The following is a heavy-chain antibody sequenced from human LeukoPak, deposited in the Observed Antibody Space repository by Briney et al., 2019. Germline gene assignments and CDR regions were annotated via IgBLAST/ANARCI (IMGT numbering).Heavy chain of an antibody. V-gene: IGHV4-4*02. D-gene: IGHD2-21*02. CDR3: ARGWGPAYCGGDCHRHFDY. J-gene: IGHJ4*02. CDR1: GASTNNNNW. Sequence: PSGTLSLTCAVSGASTNNNNWWAWVRQPPGKGLEWIGEIYHTGSPTYNESLKSRVTISVDKSKNQFSLKLSSVTAADTALYYCARGWGPAYCGGDCHRHFDYWGQGTLVTVSS. CDR2: IYHTGSP.